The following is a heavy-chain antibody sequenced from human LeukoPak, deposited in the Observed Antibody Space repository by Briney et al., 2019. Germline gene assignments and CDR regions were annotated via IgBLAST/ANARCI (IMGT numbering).Heavy chain of an antibody. CDR2: IYYSGST. D-gene: IGHD3-22*01. CDR1: GGSISSSSYY. V-gene: IGHV4-39*01. CDR3: ASRPAYYYDSSGYYDPHYYGMDV. J-gene: IGHJ6*02. Sequence: SSETLSLTCTVSGGSISSSSYYWGWIRQPPGKGLEWIGSIYYSGSTYYNPSLKSRVTISVDTSKNQFSLKLSSVTAADTAVYYCASRPAYYYDSSGYYDPHYYGMDVWGQGTTVTVS.